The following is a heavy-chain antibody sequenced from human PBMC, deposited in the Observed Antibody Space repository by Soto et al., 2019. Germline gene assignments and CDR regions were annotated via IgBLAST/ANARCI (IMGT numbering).Heavy chain of an antibody. Sequence: SETLSLTCTVSGGSISSYYWSWIRQPPGKGLEWIGYIYYSGSTNYNPSLKSRVTISVDTSKNQFSLKLSSVTAADTAVYYCARTVGLRMSSYYYYMDVWGKGTTVTVSS. CDR2: IYYSGST. V-gene: IGHV4-59*08. CDR3: ARTVGLRMSSYYYYMDV. D-gene: IGHD4-17*01. CDR1: GGSISSYY. J-gene: IGHJ6*03.